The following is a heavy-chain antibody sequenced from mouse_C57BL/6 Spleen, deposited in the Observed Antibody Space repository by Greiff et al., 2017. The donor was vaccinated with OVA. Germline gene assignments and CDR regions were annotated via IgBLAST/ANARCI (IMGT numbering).Heavy chain of an antibody. CDR1: GFTFSSYA. J-gene: IGHJ4*01. CDR2: ISDGGSYT. CDR3: ARAHYDYDGSMDY. Sequence: EVNVVESGGGLVKPGGSLKLSCAASGFTFSSYAMSWVRQTPEKRLEWVATISDGGSYTYYPDNVKGRFTISRDNAKNNLYLQMSHLKSEDTAMYYCARAHYDYDGSMDYWGQGTSVTVSS. V-gene: IGHV5-4*03. D-gene: IGHD2-4*01.